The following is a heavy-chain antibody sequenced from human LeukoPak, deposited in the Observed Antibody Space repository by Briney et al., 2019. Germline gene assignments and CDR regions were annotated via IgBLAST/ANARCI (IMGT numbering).Heavy chain of an antibody. Sequence: PGGSLRLSCAASGFTFSSYAMGWVRQAPGKGLEWVSAISGSGGSTYYADSVKGRFTISRDNSKNTLYLQMDSLRVEDTAFYYCARDLAYSRLDYWGQGMLVTVSS. J-gene: IGHJ4*02. CDR2: ISGSGGST. CDR3: ARDLAYSRLDY. V-gene: IGHV3-23*01. D-gene: IGHD5-18*01. CDR1: GFTFSSYA.